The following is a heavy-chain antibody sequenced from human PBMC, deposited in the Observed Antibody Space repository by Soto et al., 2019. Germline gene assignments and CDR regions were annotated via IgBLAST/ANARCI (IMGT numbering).Heavy chain of an antibody. CDR3: ASTGYCSGGSCYPPEN. V-gene: IGHV1-69*13. CDR2: IIPIFGTA. D-gene: IGHD2-15*01. Sequence: SVKVSCKASGGTFSSYAISWVRQAPGQGLEWMGGIIPIFGTANYAQKFQGRVTITADESTSTAYMELSSLRSEDTAVYYCASTGYCSGGSCYPPENWGQGTLVTVSS. CDR1: GGTFSSYA. J-gene: IGHJ4*02.